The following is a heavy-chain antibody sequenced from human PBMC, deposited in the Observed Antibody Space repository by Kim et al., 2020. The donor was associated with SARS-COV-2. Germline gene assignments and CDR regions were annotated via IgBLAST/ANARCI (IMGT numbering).Heavy chain of an antibody. V-gene: IGHV3-23*01. Sequence: GGSLRLSCAASGFTFSSYAMSWVRQAPGKGLEWVSAISGSGGSTYYADSVKGRFTISRDNSKNTLYLQMNSLRAEDTAVYYCAKDFGAGSGSYYTDYYYGMDDWGKGTTVPVSS. D-gene: IGHD3-10*01. J-gene: IGHJ6*04. CDR1: GFTFSSYA. CDR3: AKDFGAGSGSYYTDYYYGMDD. CDR2: ISGSGGST.